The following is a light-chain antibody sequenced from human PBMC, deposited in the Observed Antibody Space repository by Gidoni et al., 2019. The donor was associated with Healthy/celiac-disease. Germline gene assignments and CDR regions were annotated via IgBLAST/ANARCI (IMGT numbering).Light chain of an antibody. J-gene: IGLJ2*01. Sequence: QSVLTQPPSVSEAPGQRVTISCTGSSPNIGAGYDVHWYQQLPGTAPKLLIYGNSIRPSGVPDRFSGSKSGTSASLAITGLQAEDEADYYCQSYDSSLSAVVFGGGTKLTVL. CDR3: QSYDSSLSAVV. V-gene: IGLV1-40*01. CDR1: SPNIGAGYD. CDR2: GNS.